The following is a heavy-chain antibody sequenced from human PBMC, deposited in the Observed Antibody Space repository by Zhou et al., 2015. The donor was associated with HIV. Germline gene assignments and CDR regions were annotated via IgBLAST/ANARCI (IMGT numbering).Heavy chain of an antibody. CDR1: GGTFSSYA. V-gene: IGHV1-69*12. CDR3: ARGTGGVARLPLQLGSDP. Sequence: QVQLVQSGAEVKKPGSSVKVSCKASGGTFSSYAISWVRQAPGQGLEWMGGIIPIFGTANYAQKFQGRVTITADESTSTAYMELSSLRSEDTAVYYCARGTGGVARLPLQLGSDPWGHGNPGPPSP. J-gene: IGHJ5*02. D-gene: IGHD2-8*02. CDR2: IIPIFGTA.